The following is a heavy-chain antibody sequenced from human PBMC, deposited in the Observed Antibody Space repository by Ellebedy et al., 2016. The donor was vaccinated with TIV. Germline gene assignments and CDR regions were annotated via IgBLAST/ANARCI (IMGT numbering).Heavy chain of an antibody. CDR1: GFSLSNSF. V-gene: IGHV3-23*01. CDR3: RPGHYSDA. CDR2: LTADGRST. J-gene: IGHJ4*02. Sequence: GESLKISCAASGFSLSNSFMSWIRQAPGKGLKWVSTLTADGRSTYFADSVKGRFTISRDNSKNTVYLQMNSLRSEDTAVYYCRPGHYSDAWGQGTLVTVSS.